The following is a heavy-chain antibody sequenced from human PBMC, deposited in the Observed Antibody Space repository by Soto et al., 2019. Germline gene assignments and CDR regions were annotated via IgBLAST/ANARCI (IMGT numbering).Heavy chain of an antibody. Sequence: SVKVSCKASGGTFSSYAISWVRQAPGQGLEWMGGVIPIFGTANYAQKFQGRVTMTTDTSTSTAYMELRSLRSDDTAVYYCARGGGSRLMDAFDIWGQGTMVTVSS. V-gene: IGHV1-69*05. CDR1: GGTFSSYA. CDR2: VIPIFGTA. D-gene: IGHD1-26*01. J-gene: IGHJ3*02. CDR3: ARGGGSRLMDAFDI.